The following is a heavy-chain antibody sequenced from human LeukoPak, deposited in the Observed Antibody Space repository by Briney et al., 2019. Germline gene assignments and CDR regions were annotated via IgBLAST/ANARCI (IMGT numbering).Heavy chain of an antibody. CDR3: ARAVMDNSGYFDY. J-gene: IGHJ4*02. CDR2: IYNSGST. V-gene: IGHV4-59*12. CDR1: GGSISSYY. D-gene: IGHD3-22*01. Sequence: SETLSLTCTVSGGSISSYYWSWIRQPPEKGLEWIGFIYNSGSTNYNPSLKSRVTISIDTSKNQFSLKLSSVTAADTAVYYCARAVMDNSGYFDYWGQGTLVTVSS.